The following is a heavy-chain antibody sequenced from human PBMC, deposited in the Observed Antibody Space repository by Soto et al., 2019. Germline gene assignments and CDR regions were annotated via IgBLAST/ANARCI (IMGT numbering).Heavy chain of an antibody. V-gene: IGHV4-39*02. CDR1: GGSISSSSYY. Sequence: PSETLSLTCTVSGGSISSSSYYWGWIRQPPGKGLEWIGSIYYSGSTYYNPSLKSRVTISVDTSKNQFSLKLSSVTAADTALYYCARDRRSGEADAFDIWGQGTMVTVSS. CDR2: IYYSGST. J-gene: IGHJ3*02. CDR3: ARDRRSGEADAFDI. D-gene: IGHD5-12*01.